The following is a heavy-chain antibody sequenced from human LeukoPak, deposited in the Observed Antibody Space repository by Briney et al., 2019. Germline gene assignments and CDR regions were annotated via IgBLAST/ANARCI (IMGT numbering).Heavy chain of an antibody. J-gene: IGHJ4*02. V-gene: IGHV4-34*01. CDR1: GFTFSSYS. Sequence: GSLRLSCAASGFTFSSYSMNWVRQPPGKGLEWIGEINHSGSTNYNPSLKSRVTISVDTSKNQFSLKLSSVTAADTAVYYCARFSGNLSFKYYYDSSGYYSDYWGQGTLVTVSS. D-gene: IGHD3-22*01. CDR2: INHSGST. CDR3: ARFSGNLSFKYYYDSSGYYSDY.